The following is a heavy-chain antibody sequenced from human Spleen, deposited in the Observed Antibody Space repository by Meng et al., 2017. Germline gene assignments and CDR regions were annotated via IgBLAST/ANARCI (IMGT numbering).Heavy chain of an antibody. CDR3: VRGYSHDRGGAFDI. J-gene: IGHJ3*02. CDR1: GYTFTSYG. CDR2: ISAYNGNT. V-gene: IGHV1-18*01. Sequence: ASVKVSCKASGYTFTSYGISWVRQAPGQGLEWMGWISAYNGNTNYAQKLQGRVTMTTDTSTTTAYMELRSLRSDDTAIYYCVRGYSHDRGGAFDIWGQGTMVTVSS. D-gene: IGHD5-18*01.